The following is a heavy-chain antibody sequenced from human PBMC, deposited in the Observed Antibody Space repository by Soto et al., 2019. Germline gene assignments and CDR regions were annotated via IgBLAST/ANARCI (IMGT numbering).Heavy chain of an antibody. CDR3: ARWGRPPRVRGQFAH. Sequence: PGQGLEWMGIINPSDTTTYYAQKFQGRVTMTRDTSTSTVYMELSSLRSEDTAVYYRARWGRPPRVRGQFAHWGQGTLLPVSS. V-gene: IGHV1-46*01. CDR2: INPSDTTT. D-gene: IGHD3-10*01. J-gene: IGHJ4*02.